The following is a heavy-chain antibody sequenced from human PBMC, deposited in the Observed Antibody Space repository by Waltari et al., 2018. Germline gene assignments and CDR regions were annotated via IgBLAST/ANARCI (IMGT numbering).Heavy chain of an antibody. J-gene: IGHJ6*03. Sequence: QVQLQQWGAGLLKPSETLSLTCAVYGGSFSGYYWSWIRQPPGKGLEWIGEIDHSGSTSSNPSFRSRVTISVDASKNQFSLRLRSVTASDTAVYYCARSFLAVAGTGYYYMDGWGKGTTVTVSS. CDR1: GGSFSGYY. CDR3: ARSFLAVAGTGYYYMDG. D-gene: IGHD6-19*01. CDR2: IDHSGST. V-gene: IGHV4-34*01.